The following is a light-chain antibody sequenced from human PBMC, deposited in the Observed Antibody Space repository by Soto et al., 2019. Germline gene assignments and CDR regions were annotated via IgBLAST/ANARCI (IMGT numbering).Light chain of an antibody. CDR1: QSVGSN. CDR3: QQYNNWPPWT. V-gene: IGKV3-15*01. Sequence: IVMTQSPATLSVSPGERATLSCRASQSVGSNLAWYQQKPDQAPRLLIYGASTRATGIPARFSGSGSGTEFTLTISSLQSEDFAVYYCQQYNNWPPWTFGKGTKV. J-gene: IGKJ1*01. CDR2: GAS.